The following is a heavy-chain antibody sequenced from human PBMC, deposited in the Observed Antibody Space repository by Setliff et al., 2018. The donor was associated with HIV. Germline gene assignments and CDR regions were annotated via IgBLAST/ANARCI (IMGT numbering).Heavy chain of an antibody. CDR3: ARSDADAFDI. D-gene: IGHD2-21*02. J-gene: IGHJ3*02. Sequence: ASVKVSCKASGYTFTSYYMHWVRQAPGQGLEWTGITNPSGGSTSYAQKFQGRVTMTRDTSTSTVDMELSSLRSEDTAVYYCARSDADAFDIWGQGTMVTVSS. CDR2: TNPSGGST. CDR1: GYTFTSYY. V-gene: IGHV1-46*01.